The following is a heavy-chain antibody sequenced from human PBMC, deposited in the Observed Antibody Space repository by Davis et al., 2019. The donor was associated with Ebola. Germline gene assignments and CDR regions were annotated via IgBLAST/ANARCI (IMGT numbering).Heavy chain of an antibody. Sequence: AASVKVSCKASGGTFSSYAISWVRQAPGQGLEWMGRIIPILGIANYAQKFQGRVTITADKSTSTAYMELSSLRSEDTAVYYCARVGSGYDLGYYYYGMDVWGQGTTVTVSS. D-gene: IGHD5-12*01. J-gene: IGHJ6*02. V-gene: IGHV1-69*04. CDR2: IIPILGIA. CDR1: GGTFSSYA. CDR3: ARVGSGYDLGYYYYGMDV.